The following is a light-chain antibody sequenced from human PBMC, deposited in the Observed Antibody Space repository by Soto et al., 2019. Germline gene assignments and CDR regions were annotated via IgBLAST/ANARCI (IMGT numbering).Light chain of an antibody. CDR1: SSDVGAYNY. CDR2: DVG. Sequence: QSALTQPASVSGSPGQSIIISCTGTSSDVGAYNYVSWFQHHPGKAPKLMIFDVGNRPSGVSNRFSGSKSGNTASLTMSGLQAEDEADYYCSSYTTSGTLVFGTGTKLTVL. CDR3: SSYTTSGTLV. V-gene: IGLV2-14*03. J-gene: IGLJ1*01.